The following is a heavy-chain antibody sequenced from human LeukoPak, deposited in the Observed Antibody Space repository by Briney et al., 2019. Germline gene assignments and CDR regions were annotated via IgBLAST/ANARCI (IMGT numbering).Heavy chain of an antibody. V-gene: IGHV3-13*01. CDR3: ARALYSSSHENWFDP. CDR1: GFTFSSYD. Sequence: PGGSLRLSCAASGFTFSSYDMHWVRQAAGKGLEWVSAISTAGDTYYPGSVKGPFTISRENAKNTLYLQMNSLRAGDTAVYYCARALYSSSHENWFDPWGQGTLVTVSS. CDR2: ISTAGDT. D-gene: IGHD6-6*01. J-gene: IGHJ5*02.